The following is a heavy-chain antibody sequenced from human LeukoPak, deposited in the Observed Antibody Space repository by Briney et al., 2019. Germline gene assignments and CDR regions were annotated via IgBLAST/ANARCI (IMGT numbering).Heavy chain of an antibody. CDR2: MNPNSGNT. J-gene: IGHJ4*02. CDR3: ARVPYGSADY. CDR1: GYTFTSYD. V-gene: IGHV1-8*01. Sequence: ASVKVSCKASGYTFTSYDINWVRQATGQGPEWMGWMNPNSGNTDYAQKFQGRVTMTRNTSISTAYMELSSLRSEDTDVYYCARVPYGSADYWGQGTLVTVSS. D-gene: IGHD3-10*01.